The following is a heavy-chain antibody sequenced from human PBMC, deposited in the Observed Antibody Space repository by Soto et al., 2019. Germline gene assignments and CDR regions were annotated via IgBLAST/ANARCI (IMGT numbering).Heavy chain of an antibody. J-gene: IGHJ6*02. CDR1: GFTVSSNY. CDR2: IYSGGST. V-gene: IGHV3-53*01. Sequence: VGSLRLSCAASGFTVSSNYMSWVRQAPGKGLEWVSVIYSGGSTYYADSVKGRFTISRDNSKNTLYLQMNSLRAEDTAVYYCARDRVAARPYYYYGMDVWGQGTTVTVSS. CDR3: ARDRVAARPYYYYGMDV. D-gene: IGHD6-6*01.